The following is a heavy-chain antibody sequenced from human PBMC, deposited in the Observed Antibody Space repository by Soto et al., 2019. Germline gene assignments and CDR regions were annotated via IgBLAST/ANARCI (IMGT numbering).Heavy chain of an antibody. D-gene: IGHD3-16*01. CDR3: AMVDVYVTPTPQDV. CDR2: INTYNGNT. Sequence: QVQLVQSGAEVKNPGASVKVSCKASGYTFTRYGIGWARQAPGQGLEWMGWINTYNGNTNYAQNVRGRVTLATDTTKSTAYMGRRSLRSNDTAIYFCAMVDVYVTPTPQDVWGQGTTVIVSS. CDR1: GYTFTRYG. V-gene: IGHV1-18*01. J-gene: IGHJ6*02.